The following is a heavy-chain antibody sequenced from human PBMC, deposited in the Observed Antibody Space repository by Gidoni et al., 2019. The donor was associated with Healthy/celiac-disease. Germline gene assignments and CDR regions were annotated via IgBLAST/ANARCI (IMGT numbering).Heavy chain of an antibody. Sequence: EVQLVESGGGLVQPGGSLRLSCAASGFTFSSYAMSWVRQAPGKGLEWVSAISGSGGSTYYAYSVKGRFTISRDNSKNTLYLQMNSLRAEDTAVYYCAKGVSGRDCSGGSCYQGYGMDVWGQGTTVTVSS. CDR3: AKGVSGRDCSGGSCYQGYGMDV. V-gene: IGHV3-23*04. CDR2: ISGSGGST. CDR1: GFTFSSYA. J-gene: IGHJ6*02. D-gene: IGHD2-15*01.